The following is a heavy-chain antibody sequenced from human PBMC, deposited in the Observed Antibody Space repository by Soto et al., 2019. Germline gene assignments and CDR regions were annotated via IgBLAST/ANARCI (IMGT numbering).Heavy chain of an antibody. CDR3: ASSQKGYNWNFFDH. CDR1: GGSISGSYYY. Sequence: SETLSLTCAVSGGSISGSYYYWGWLRQSPGRGPEWIGSVFYTGFTSYNPSLESRVSVSVDTSKNQSSLKVSAVTAADTAVYYCASSQKGYNWNFFDHWGQGALVTVSS. D-gene: IGHD1-20*01. J-gene: IGHJ4*02. V-gene: IGHV4-39*01. CDR2: VFYTGFT.